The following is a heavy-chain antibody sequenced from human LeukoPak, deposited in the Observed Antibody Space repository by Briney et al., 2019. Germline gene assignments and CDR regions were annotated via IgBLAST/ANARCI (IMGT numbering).Heavy chain of an antibody. Sequence: SETLSLTCTVSGGSITTYYWSWIRQPPGKGLEWIGYMYYSGSTNYNPSLKSRVTISVDTSKNQFSLTVSSVTAADTAVYYCARGHNSGWYNWFDPWGQGTLVTVSS. CDR1: GGSITTYY. J-gene: IGHJ5*02. D-gene: IGHD6-19*01. CDR2: MYYSGST. CDR3: ARGHNSGWYNWFDP. V-gene: IGHV4-59*12.